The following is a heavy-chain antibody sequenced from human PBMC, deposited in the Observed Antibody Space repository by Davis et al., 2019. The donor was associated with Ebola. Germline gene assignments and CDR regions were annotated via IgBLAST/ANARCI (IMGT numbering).Heavy chain of an antibody. CDR2: IHHGGGA. D-gene: IGHD2-21*01. CDR1: GVSITTHF. CDR3: ARDTWPCGNDCYDDTFDM. J-gene: IGHJ3*02. Sequence: PSETLSLTCTVSGVSITTHFWSWIRQPPGKGLEWIGFIHHGGGANSNPSLKSRVTFSIDTSKSQVSLKLTSVTAADTAVYYCARDTWPCGNDCYDDTFDMWGQGTMVSVSS. V-gene: IGHV4-59*11.